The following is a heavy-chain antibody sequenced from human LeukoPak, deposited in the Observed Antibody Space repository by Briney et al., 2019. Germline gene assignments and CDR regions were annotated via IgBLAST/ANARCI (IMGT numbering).Heavy chain of an antibody. CDR1: ADSISSYY. Sequence: SETLSLTCTVSADSISSYYWNWIRHPPGKGLEWIGHIYYSGSTSYNPSLKSRVTISVATSKNQFSLKLSSVTAADTAVHYCARGTTVTTPTLFDPWGQGTLVTVSS. J-gene: IGHJ5*02. CDR2: IYYSGST. CDR3: ARGTTVTTPTLFDP. D-gene: IGHD4-17*01. V-gene: IGHV4-59*01.